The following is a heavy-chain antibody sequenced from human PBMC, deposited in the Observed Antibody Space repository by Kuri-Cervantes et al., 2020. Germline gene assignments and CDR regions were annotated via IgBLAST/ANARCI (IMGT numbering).Heavy chain of an antibody. D-gene: IGHD3-22*01. V-gene: IGHV1-18*04. CDR1: GYSFGNFD. CDR3: ARVDTMIALGFDY. J-gene: IGHJ4*02. Sequence: ASVKVSCKASGYSFGNFDIMWVRQAPGQGLEWMGWISPHNGHTKYAQKFQGRVSMTTETSTSTAYMELRSLRSDDTAVYYCARVDTMIALGFDYWGQGTLVTVSS. CDR2: ISPHNGHT.